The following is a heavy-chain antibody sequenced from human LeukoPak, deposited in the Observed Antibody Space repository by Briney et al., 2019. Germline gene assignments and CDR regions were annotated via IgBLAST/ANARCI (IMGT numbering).Heavy chain of an antibody. J-gene: IGHJ4*02. D-gene: IGHD2-15*01. Sequence: GWSLRLSCAASGFTFISYAMHWVRQAPGKGLEWVAVISYDGSNSYYADSVKGRFTISRDNSKNTLYLQMNSLRAEDTAVYYCARDVSRISDYWGQGTLVTVSS. CDR2: ISYDGSNS. CDR3: ARDVSRISDY. CDR1: GFTFISYA. V-gene: IGHV3-30-3*01.